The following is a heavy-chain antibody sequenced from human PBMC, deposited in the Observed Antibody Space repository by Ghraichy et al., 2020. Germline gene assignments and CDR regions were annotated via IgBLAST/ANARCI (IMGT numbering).Heavy chain of an antibody. J-gene: IGHJ4*02. Sequence: EGYLRLSCAASGFTFSSYWMSWVRQAPGKGLEWVANIKQDGSEKYYVDSVRGRFTISRDNAKNSLYLQMNSLRADDTAVYYCARDGRPSSWLDFDYWGQGTLVTVSS. D-gene: IGHD6-13*01. CDR2: IKQDGSEK. CDR3: ARDGRPSSWLDFDY. CDR1: GFTFSSYW. V-gene: IGHV3-7*01.